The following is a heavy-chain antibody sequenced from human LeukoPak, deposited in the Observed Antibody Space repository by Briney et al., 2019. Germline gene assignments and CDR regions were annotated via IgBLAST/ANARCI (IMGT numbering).Heavy chain of an antibody. Sequence: SVTVSCKASGGTFSSYAISWVRQAPGQGLEWMGGIIPIFGTANYAQKFQGRVTITADKSTSTAYMELSSLRSEDTAVYYCARDYRDSSGSYMDVWGKGTTVTVSS. CDR2: IIPIFGTA. D-gene: IGHD3-22*01. V-gene: IGHV1-69*06. CDR1: GGTFSSYA. J-gene: IGHJ6*03. CDR3: ARDYRDSSGSYMDV.